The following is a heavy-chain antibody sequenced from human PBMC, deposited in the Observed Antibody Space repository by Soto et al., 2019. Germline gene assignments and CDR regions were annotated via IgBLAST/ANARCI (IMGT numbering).Heavy chain of an antibody. Sequence: ASVKVSCKASGYSFTNNDVSWVRQATGQGLEWVGWMNPGSGDTGYAQKFQGRVTMTRDISIATAYMELSSLRSDDTAIYYCARMATFGSLNWFDPWGQGTLVTVSS. D-gene: IGHD3-16*01. V-gene: IGHV1-8*01. J-gene: IGHJ5*02. CDR2: MNPGSGDT. CDR3: ARMATFGSLNWFDP. CDR1: GYSFTNND.